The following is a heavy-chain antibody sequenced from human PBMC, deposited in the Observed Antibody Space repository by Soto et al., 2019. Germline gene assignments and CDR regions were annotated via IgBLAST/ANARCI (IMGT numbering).Heavy chain of an antibody. D-gene: IGHD3-10*01. J-gene: IGHJ5*02. Sequence: QVQLVQSGAEVKKPGSSVKVSCKASGGTFSSYAISWVRQAPGQGLEWMGGIIPIFGTANYAQKFQGRVTIAAEESTSKAYMELSSLRSDDTAVYYCARVGREYSGSGSWFDPWGQGTLVTVSS. V-gene: IGHV1-69*12. CDR2: IIPIFGTA. CDR3: ARVGREYSGSGSWFDP. CDR1: GGTFSSYA.